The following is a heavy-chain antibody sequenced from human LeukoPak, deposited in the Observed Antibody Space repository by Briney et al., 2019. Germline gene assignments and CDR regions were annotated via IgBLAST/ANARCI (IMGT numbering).Heavy chain of an antibody. J-gene: IGHJ4*02. Sequence: PGGSLRLSCVASEFTFSDYGMNWVRQSPGKGLEWVSSISSSSSYIYYADSVKGRFTISRDNAKNSLYLQMNSLRAEDTAVYYCARDKVVTAADFDYWGQGTLVTVSS. V-gene: IGHV3-21*01. CDR2: ISSSSSYI. CDR3: ARDKVVTAADFDY. CDR1: EFTFSDYG. D-gene: IGHD2-21*02.